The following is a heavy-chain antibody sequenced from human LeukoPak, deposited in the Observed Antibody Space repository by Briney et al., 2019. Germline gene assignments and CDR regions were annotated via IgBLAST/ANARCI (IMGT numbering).Heavy chain of an antibody. CDR3: ARGTGYCSGGSCYGNWFDP. J-gene: IGHJ5*02. Sequence: ETPFLNCAGYWGVFCCCYGSRIRQPPREGVEVIGEINHSGSTNYNPSLKSRVTISVDTSKNQFSLKLSSVTAADTAVYYCARGTGYCSGGSCYGNWFDPWGQGTLVTVSS. CDR2: INHSGST. D-gene: IGHD2-15*01. V-gene: IGHV4-34*01. CDR1: WGVFCCCY.